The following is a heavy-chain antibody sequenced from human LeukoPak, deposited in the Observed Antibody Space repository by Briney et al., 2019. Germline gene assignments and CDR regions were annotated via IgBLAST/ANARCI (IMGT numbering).Heavy chain of an antibody. D-gene: IGHD4-17*01. CDR1: GFTFSSYN. Sequence: GGSLRLSCAPSGFTFSSYNMNWVRQAPGKGLEWVSSISSSSYIYYADSVKGRFTISRDNARNSLYLQMNSLRAEDTAVYYCARDDDYGDHFDYWGQGTLVTVSS. J-gene: IGHJ4*02. V-gene: IGHV3-21*01. CDR2: ISSSSYI. CDR3: ARDDDYGDHFDY.